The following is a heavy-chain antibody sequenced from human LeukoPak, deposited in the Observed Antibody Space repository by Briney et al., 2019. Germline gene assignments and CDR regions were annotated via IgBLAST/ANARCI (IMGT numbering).Heavy chain of an antibody. V-gene: IGHV4-34*01. D-gene: IGHD3-3*01. CDR1: GGSFSGYY. J-gene: IGHJ6*02. Sequence: MTSETLSLTCAVYGGSFSGYYCSWIRQPPGKGLEWIGEINHSGSTNYNPSLKSRVTISVDTSKNQFSLKLSSVTAADTAVYYCARGTRFYYYGMDVWGQGTTVTVSS. CDR2: INHSGST. CDR3: ARGTRFYYYGMDV.